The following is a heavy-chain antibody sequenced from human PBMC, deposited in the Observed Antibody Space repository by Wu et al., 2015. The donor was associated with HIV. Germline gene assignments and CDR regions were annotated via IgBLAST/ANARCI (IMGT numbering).Heavy chain of an antibody. D-gene: IGHD5-18*01. J-gene: IGHJ4*02. CDR1: GATFTSYA. CDR3: AGGGGRTSMDPFDY. Sequence: QVQVVQSGGEMKKPGSSVRVSCKASGATFTSYALSWVRQAPGQGLEWMGRLIPMYGPANYAQKFQGRVTITADESTSTAYMDVSSLRSEDTAIYYCAGGGGRTSMDPFDYWGQGTLVTVSS. V-gene: IGHV1-69*13. CDR2: LIPMYGPA.